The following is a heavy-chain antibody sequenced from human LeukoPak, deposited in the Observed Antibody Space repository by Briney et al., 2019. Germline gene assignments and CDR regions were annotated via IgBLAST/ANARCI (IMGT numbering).Heavy chain of an antibody. D-gene: IGHD6-13*01. J-gene: IGHJ1*01. CDR3: ATYSSSWYGSKYFQH. CDR2: IVVGSGNA. CDR1: GFTFTSSA. Sequence: ASVKVSCKASGFTFTSSAVQWVRQARGQRLEWIGWIVVGSGNANYAQKFQERVTITRDMSTSTAYMELSSLRSEDTAVYYCATYSSSWYGSKYFQHWGQGTLVTVSS. V-gene: IGHV1-58*01.